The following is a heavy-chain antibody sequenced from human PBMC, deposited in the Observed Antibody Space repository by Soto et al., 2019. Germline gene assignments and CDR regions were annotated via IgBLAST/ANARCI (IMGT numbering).Heavy chain of an antibody. D-gene: IGHD2-8*02. CDR3: ARELAVSLTVRFGY. CDR2: ISYDGSEK. CDR1: GFSFSSYA. Sequence: QVQLVEAGGGVVQPGRSLRLSCAASGFSFSSYAMHWVRQAPGKGLEWVAIISYDGSEKHYADSVKGRFIISRDNSENIRYVQVNSLTAGDTAVYYCARELAVSLTVRFGYWGEGTLVTVSS. V-gene: IGHV3-30-3*01. J-gene: IGHJ4*02.